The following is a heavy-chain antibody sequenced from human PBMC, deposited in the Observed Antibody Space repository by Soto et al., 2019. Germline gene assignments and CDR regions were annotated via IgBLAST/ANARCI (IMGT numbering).Heavy chain of an antibody. CDR3: AREGSYSAYNFAHGIQLWSFDF. V-gene: IGHV4-4*07. CDR1: AGSLNTFY. CDR2: IFSSGST. J-gene: IGHJ4*02. Sequence: SETLSLTCTVSAGSLNTFYWSWVRQPAGEGLEWIGRIFSSGSTSFNPSLESRVAMSVDTSKNHFSLNLSSVTAADMAVYYCAREGSYSAYNFAHGIQLWSFDFWGQGALVTVSS. D-gene: IGHD5-12*01.